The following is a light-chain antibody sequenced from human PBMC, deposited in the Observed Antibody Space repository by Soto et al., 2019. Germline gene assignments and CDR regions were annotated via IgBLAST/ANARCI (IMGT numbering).Light chain of an antibody. Sequence: QPVLTQLPSMSGYPGQRVTISCTWSTPNTGADSDVRWYQQLPAAAPRLCFCGSSNRPSGFPDPSSGSKSAPSASLAITCPQADDEADDAPQSYDSSRRGYVHGSGTKVTVL. CDR2: GSS. CDR3: QSYDSSRRGYV. V-gene: IGLV1-40*01. CDR1: TPNTGADSD. J-gene: IGLJ1*01.